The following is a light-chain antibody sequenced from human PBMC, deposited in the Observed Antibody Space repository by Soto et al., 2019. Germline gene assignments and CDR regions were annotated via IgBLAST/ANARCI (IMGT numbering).Light chain of an antibody. Sequence: PGERVTLSCRASQSVSSSYLTWYQQKPGQAPRLLIYGASTRATGIPARFSGSGSGTEFTLTISSLEPEDFEAYYCQQRSNWPRTFGQGTKVDIK. V-gene: IGKV3D-20*02. CDR2: GAS. CDR3: QQRSNWPRT. J-gene: IGKJ1*01. CDR1: QSVSSSY.